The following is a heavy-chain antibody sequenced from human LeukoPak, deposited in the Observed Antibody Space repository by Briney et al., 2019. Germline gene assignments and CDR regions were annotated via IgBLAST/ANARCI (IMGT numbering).Heavy chain of an antibody. J-gene: IGHJ3*02. D-gene: IGHD6-19*01. V-gene: IGHV4-61*02. Sequence: SQTLSLTCTVSGGSVSSGTYYWRWIRQPAGKGLEWIGRIYTSGSTNYNPSLKSRITISIDTSKNQFSLKLSSVTAADTAVYYCARDSGSGWSYEAFDIWGQGTIVIVSS. CDR3: ARDSGSGWSYEAFDI. CDR2: IYTSGST. CDR1: GGSVSSGTYY.